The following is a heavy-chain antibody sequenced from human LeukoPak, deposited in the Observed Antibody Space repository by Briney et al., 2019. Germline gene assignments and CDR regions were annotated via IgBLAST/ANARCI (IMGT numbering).Heavy chain of an antibody. CDR3: ARDPQEYYDSSGAFDI. D-gene: IGHD3-22*01. J-gene: IGHJ3*02. Sequence: GGSLRLSCAASGFTFSSYSMNWVRQAPGKGLEWVSYISSSSSTIYYADSVKGRFTISRDNAKNSLYLQMNSLRAEGTAVYYCARDPQEYYDSSGAFDIWGQGTMVTVSS. CDR1: GFTFSSYS. CDR2: ISSSSSTI. V-gene: IGHV3-48*01.